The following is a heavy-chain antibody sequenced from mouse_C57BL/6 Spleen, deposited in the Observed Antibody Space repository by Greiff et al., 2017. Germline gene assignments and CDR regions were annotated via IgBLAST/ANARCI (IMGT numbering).Heavy chain of an antibody. Sequence: QVQLQQSGAELVRPGASVTLSCKASGYTFTDYEMHWVKQTPVHGLEWIGAIDPETGGTAYNQKFKGKAILTADKSSSTAYMELRSLTSEDSAVYYCTISTPSLFAYWGQGTLVTVSA. CDR3: TISTPSLFAY. J-gene: IGHJ3*01. CDR1: GYTFTDYE. D-gene: IGHD2-1*01. CDR2: IDPETGGT. V-gene: IGHV1-15*01.